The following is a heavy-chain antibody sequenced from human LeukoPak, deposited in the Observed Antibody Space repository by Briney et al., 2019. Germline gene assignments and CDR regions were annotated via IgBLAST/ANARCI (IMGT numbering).Heavy chain of an antibody. CDR2: IYPHDSDI. J-gene: IGHJ3*02. V-gene: IGHV5-51*01. CDR3: ARRRIVGSGWYDGALDI. D-gene: IGHD6-19*01. Sequence: GESLKISCKGSGYYFPTYWLGWVRQMPGKGLEWMGIIYPHDSDIRYSPSFQGQVTMSVDKSINTAYLQWSSLKASDTAMYYCARRRIVGSGWYDGALDIWGQGTMVTVSS. CDR1: GYYFPTYW.